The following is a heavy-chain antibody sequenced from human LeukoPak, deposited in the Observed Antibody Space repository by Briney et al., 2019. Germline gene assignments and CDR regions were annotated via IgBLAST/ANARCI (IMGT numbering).Heavy chain of an antibody. J-gene: IGHJ3*02. D-gene: IGHD3-10*01. CDR3: ARDMGSGETNDAFDI. CDR2: IYYSGST. V-gene: IGHV4-59*01. Sequence: PSETLSLTCTVSGGSISSYYWSWIRQPPGKGLEWIGYIYYSGSTNYNPSLKSRVTISVDTSKNQFSLKLSSVTAADTAVYYCARDMGSGETNDAFDIWGQGTMVTVSS. CDR1: GGSISSYY.